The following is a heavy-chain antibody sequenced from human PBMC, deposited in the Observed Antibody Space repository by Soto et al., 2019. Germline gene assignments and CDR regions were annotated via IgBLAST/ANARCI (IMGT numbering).Heavy chain of an antibody. D-gene: IGHD4-17*01. J-gene: IGHJ5*02. CDR2: ISAYNGNT. CDR3: ARDKGPYGDYPNWFDP. CDR1: GYTFTSYG. V-gene: IGHV1-18*01. Sequence: QVQLVQSGAEVKKPGASVKVSCKASGYTFTSYGISWVRQAPGQGLEWMGWISAYNGNTNYAQQLQGRVTITTDTTPSTAYMELRSLRSDDTAVYYCARDKGPYGDYPNWFDPWGQGTLVTVSS.